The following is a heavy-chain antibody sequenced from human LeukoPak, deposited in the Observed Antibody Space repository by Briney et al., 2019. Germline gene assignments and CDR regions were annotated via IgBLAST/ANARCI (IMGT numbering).Heavy chain of an antibody. J-gene: IGHJ3*02. D-gene: IGHD6-19*01. V-gene: IGHV3-64*01. CDR1: GFTLSSYA. Sequence: GGSLRLYCAASGFTLSSYAMHSVRQAPGKGLEYVPAISSNGGSTYYAKSVKGRFTITRDNSKNTLYLQMGSLRGEDMAVYITARDGCDHIYAFEISGEGALVTVSS. CDR3: ARDGCDHIYAFEI. CDR2: ISSNGGST.